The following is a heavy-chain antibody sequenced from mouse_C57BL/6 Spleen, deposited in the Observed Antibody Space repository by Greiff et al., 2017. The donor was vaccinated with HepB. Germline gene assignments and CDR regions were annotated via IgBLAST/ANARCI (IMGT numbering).Heavy chain of an antibody. D-gene: IGHD2-1*01. J-gene: IGHJ3*01. Sequence: QVQLKESGAELAKPGASVKLSCKASGYTFTSYWMHWVNQRPGQGLEWIGYINPSSGYTKYNQKFKDKATLTADKSSSTAYMQLSSLTSEGSAVYNCARSEAINYGKPWFAYWGQGTLVTVSA. CDR1: GYTFTSYW. CDR3: ARSEAINYGKPWFAY. V-gene: IGHV1-7*01. CDR2: INPSSGYT.